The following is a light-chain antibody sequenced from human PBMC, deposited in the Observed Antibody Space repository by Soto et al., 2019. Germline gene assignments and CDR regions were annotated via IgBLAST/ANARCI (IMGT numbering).Light chain of an antibody. CDR1: SSNIESNS. V-gene: IGLV1-47*01. Sequence: QSVLTQPPSASGTPGQRVTISCSGSSSNIESNSVYWYQQLPGTAPKLLSYRNDQRPSGVPDRFSCSKSGTSASLAISGLRSEDEADYYCAAWDDRLSGRFGGGTKLTVL. CDR2: RND. J-gene: IGLJ2*01. CDR3: AAWDDRLSGR.